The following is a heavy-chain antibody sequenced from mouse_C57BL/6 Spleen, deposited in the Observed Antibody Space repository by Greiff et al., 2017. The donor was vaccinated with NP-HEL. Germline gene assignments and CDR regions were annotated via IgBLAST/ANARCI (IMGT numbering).Heavy chain of an antibody. V-gene: IGHV1-18*01. CDR2: INPNNGGT. CDR1: GYTFTDYN. CDR3: TSPYSKAWFAY. Sequence: VQLQQSGPELVKPGASVKIPCKASGYTFTDYNMDWVKQSHGKSLEWIGDINPNNGGTIYNQKFKGKATLTVDKSSSTAYMELRSLTSEDTAVYYCTSPYSKAWFAYWGQGTLVTVSA. D-gene: IGHD2-5*01. J-gene: IGHJ3*01.